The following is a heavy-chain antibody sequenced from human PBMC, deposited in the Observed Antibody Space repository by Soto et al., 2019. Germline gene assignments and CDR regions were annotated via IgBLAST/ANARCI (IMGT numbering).Heavy chain of an antibody. CDR1: GYTFTSYA. CDR2: INAGNGNT. CDR3: ARVYYDSSGYYWYFDL. J-gene: IGHJ2*01. Sequence: XSVKVSCKASGYTFTSYAMRWVRQAPGQRLEWMGWINAGNGNTKYSQKFQGRVTITRDTSASTAYMELSSLRSEDTAVYYCARVYYDSSGYYWYFDLWGRGTLVTVSS. D-gene: IGHD3-22*01. V-gene: IGHV1-3*01.